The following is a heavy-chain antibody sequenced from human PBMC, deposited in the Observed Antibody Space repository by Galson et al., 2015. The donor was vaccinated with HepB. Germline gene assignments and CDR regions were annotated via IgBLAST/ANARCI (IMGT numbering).Heavy chain of an antibody. CDR3: ARQYYGDHRLFDC. D-gene: IGHD4-17*01. CDR2: IYYSGNT. J-gene: IGHJ4*02. Sequence: LSLTCTVSGGSISGYYWSWIRQPPGKGLEWIGYIYYSGNTNYNPSLKSRVTISVDTSKNQFSLKLNSVTAADTAVYYCARQYYGDHRLFDCWGQGTLVTVSA. V-gene: IGHV4-59*08. CDR1: GGSISGYY.